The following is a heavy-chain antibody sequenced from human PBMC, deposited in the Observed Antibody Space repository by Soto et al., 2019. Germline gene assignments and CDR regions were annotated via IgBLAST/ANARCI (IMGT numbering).Heavy chain of an antibody. CDR1: GFTFSTYW. V-gene: IGHV3-7*03. CDR3: ARETDAFDI. CDR2: IKQDGSEK. J-gene: IGHJ3*02. Sequence: PGGSLRLSCAASGFTFSTYWMSWVRQAPGKGLEWVANIKQDGSEKYNVDSVKGRLTISRDNAKSSFYLQMNSLRVEDTAVYYCARETDAFDIWGQGTMVTVSS.